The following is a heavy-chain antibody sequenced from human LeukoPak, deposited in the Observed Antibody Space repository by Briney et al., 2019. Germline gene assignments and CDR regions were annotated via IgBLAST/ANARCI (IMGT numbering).Heavy chain of an antibody. D-gene: IGHD4-23*01. J-gene: IGHJ5*02. V-gene: IGHV4-59*01. CDR1: GGSISSNW. Sequence: SETLSLTCAVSGGSISSNWWSWVRQPPGKGLEWIGEIQYSGGTNYNPSLKSRVTTLVDTSKNQFSLKLTSVTAADTAVYYCARYRGNSNGGFDPWGQGTLVTVSS. CDR3: ARYRGNSNGGFDP. CDR2: IQYSGGT.